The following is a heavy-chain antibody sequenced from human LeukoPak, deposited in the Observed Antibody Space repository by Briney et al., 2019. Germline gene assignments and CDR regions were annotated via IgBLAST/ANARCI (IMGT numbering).Heavy chain of an antibody. CDR3: ARGTRGYYGSGSYFDY. CDR1: GGSFSGYY. Sequence: SETLSLTCAVYGGSFSGYYWSWIRQPPGKGLEWIGEINHSGSTNYNPSLKSRVTISVDTSKNQFSLKLSSVTAADTAVYYCARGTRGYYGSGSYFDYWGQGTLVTVSS. V-gene: IGHV4-34*01. D-gene: IGHD3-10*01. J-gene: IGHJ4*02. CDR2: INHSGST.